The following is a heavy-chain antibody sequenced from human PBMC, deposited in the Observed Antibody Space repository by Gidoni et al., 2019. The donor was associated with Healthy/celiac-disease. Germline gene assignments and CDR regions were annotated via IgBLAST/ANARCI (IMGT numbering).Heavy chain of an antibody. CDR1: GYTFTSYW. CDR3: ARPGVYYYDSSGYKY. Sequence: EVPLVQSGAEVKKPGASLKISCKGSGYTFTSYWIGWVRQMPGNGLGWMGIIYPGDSDTRYSPSFQGQGTISADKSISTAYLQWSSLKASDTAMYYCARPGVYYYDSSGYKYWGQGTLVTVSS. J-gene: IGHJ4*02. D-gene: IGHD3-22*01. CDR2: IYPGDSDT. V-gene: IGHV5-51*01.